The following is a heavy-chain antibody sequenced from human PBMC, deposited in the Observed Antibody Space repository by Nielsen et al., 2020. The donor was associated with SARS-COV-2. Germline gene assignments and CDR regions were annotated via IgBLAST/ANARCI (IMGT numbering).Heavy chain of an antibody. CDR3: ATGTWVGIVVVVAAQRIDY. Sequence: VRQAPGKGLVWVSRINSDGSSTSYADSVKGRFTISRDNSKNTLYLQMNSLRAEDTAVYYCATGTWVGIVVVVAAQRIDYWGQGTLVTVSS. D-gene: IGHD2-15*01. CDR2: INSDGSST. V-gene: IGHV3-74*01. J-gene: IGHJ4*02.